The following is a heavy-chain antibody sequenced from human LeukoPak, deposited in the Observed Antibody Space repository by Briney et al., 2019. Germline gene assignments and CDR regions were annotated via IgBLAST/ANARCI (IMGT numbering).Heavy chain of an antibody. CDR2: ISTSGTT. D-gene: IGHD1-26*01. J-gene: IGHJ4*02. CDR1: GGSVTTYY. CDR3: AREATVVGATII. V-gene: IGHV4-4*07. Sequence: IPSETLSLTCTVSGGSVTTYYWSWIRQSAGKGLEWIGHISTSGTTTYNPSLKSRVTMSVDTSKNQFSLKPTSVTAADTAVYYCAREATVVGATIIWGQGTLVTVSS.